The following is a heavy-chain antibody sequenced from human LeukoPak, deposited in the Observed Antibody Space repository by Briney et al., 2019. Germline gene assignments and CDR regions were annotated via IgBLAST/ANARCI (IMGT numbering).Heavy chain of an antibody. J-gene: IGHJ4*02. CDR2: MNEDGSEK. D-gene: IGHD3-22*01. V-gene: IGHV3-7*03. Sequence: GGSLRLSCAASGFTFSTYWMTWVRQAPGEGLEWVANMNEDGSEKYYVDSVKGRFTISRDNAKNSLYLQMNSLRAEDTAVYYCAKYVEHYYDSSGYYPSDYWGQGTLVTVSS. CDR3: AKYVEHYYDSSGYYPSDY. CDR1: GFTFSTYW.